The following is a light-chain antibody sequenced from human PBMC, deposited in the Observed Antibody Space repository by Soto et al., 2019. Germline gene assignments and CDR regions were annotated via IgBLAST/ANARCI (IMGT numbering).Light chain of an antibody. CDR3: HQYVSSWT. V-gene: IGKV3-20*01. Sequence: EIVLTQSPGTLSLSPGERATLSCSASQSVSSTYVAWYQQKSGQAPRLLIYGASSRATGIPDRFSGSGSGTDFTLTISRLEPEDFAVYYCHQYVSSWTFGQGTKVDIK. CDR2: GAS. CDR1: QSVSSTY. J-gene: IGKJ1*01.